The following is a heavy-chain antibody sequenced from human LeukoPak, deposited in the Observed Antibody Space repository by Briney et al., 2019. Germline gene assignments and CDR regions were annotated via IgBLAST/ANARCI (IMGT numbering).Heavy chain of an antibody. CDR2: IHTSGST. V-gene: IGHV4-4*07. Sequence: SETLSLTCTVSGDSISSSYWGWIRQPAGKGLEWIGRIHTSGSTYYSPSLKSRVTMSVDTSTNQLSLKLSSVTAADTAIYYCARVRLGRGLDYWGQGTLVTVSS. J-gene: IGHJ4*02. CDR1: GDSISSSY. CDR3: ARVRLGRGLDY. D-gene: IGHD6-19*01.